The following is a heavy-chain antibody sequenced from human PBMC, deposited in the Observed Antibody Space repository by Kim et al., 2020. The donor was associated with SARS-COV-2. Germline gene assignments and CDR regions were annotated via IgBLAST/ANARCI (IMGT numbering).Heavy chain of an antibody. D-gene: IGHD2-21*02. J-gene: IGHJ3*02. CDR2: INPSGGST. CDR3: ARHYMTVDAFDI. Sequence: ASVKVSCKASGYTFTSYYMHWVRQAPGQGLEWMGIINPSGGSTSYAQKFQGRVTTRDTSTSTVYMELSSLRSEDTAVYYCARHYMTVDAFDIWGQGTMVTVSS. V-gene: IGHV1-46*01. CDR1: GYTFTSYY.